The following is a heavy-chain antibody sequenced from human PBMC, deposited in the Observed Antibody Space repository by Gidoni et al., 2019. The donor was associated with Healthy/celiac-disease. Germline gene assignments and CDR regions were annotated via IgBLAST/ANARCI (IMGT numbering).Heavy chain of an antibody. CDR1: GYTFTGYY. CDR3: ARGADFWSGYSLSPYYYGMDV. V-gene: IGHV1-2*04. Sequence: QVQLVQSGAEVKKPGASVKVSCKASGYTFTGYYMPWVRQAPGQGLEWMGWINPNSGGTNYAQKFQGWVTMTRDTSISTAYMELSRLRSDDTAVYYCARGADFWSGYSLSPYYYGMDVWGQGTTVTVSS. CDR2: INPNSGGT. D-gene: IGHD3-3*01. J-gene: IGHJ6*02.